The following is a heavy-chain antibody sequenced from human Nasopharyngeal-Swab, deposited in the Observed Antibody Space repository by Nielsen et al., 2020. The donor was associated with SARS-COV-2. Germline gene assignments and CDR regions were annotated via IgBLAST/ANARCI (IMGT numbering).Heavy chain of an antibody. D-gene: IGHD4-11*01. J-gene: IGHJ6*02. Sequence: ASVKVSCKASGYTFTSYAMNWVRQAPGQGLEWMGWINTNTGNPTYAQGFTGRFVFYLDTSVSTAYLQISSLKAEDTAVYYCARDQYASGPYNNYYYYYYGMDVWGQGTTVTVSS. CDR3: ARDQYASGPYNNYYYYYYGMDV. CDR1: GYTFTSYA. V-gene: IGHV7-4-1*02. CDR2: INTNTGNP.